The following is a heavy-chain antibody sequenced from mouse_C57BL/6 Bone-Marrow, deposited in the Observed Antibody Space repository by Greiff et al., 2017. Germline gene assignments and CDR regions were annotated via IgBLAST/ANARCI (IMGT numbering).Heavy chain of an antibody. Sequence: EVQLQQSGPELVKPGASVKISCKASGYTFTDYYMNWVKQSHGKSLEWIGDINPNNGGTSYNQKFKGKATLTVDKSSSTAYMELRSLTSEDSAVYYCARWHGNGSSLYYYAMDYWGQGTSVTVSS. CDR3: ARWHGNGSSLYYYAMDY. D-gene: IGHD1-1*01. J-gene: IGHJ4*01. CDR1: GYTFTDYY. CDR2: INPNNGGT. V-gene: IGHV1-26*01.